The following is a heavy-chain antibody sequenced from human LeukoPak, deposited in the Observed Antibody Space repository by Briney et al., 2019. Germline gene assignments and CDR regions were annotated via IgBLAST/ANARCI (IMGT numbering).Heavy chain of an antibody. CDR2: IHYSGST. J-gene: IGHJ4*02. CDR3: ARVSGGWNYFFDY. V-gene: IGHV4-59*01. CDR1: GGSINSYY. Sequence: PSETLSLTCTVSGGSINSYYWSWIRQPPGKGLEWIGYIHYSGSTNYNPSLKSRVTISVDTSKNQFSLKLSSVTAADTAVYYCARVSGGWNYFFDYWGQGTLVTVSS. D-gene: IGHD1-7*01.